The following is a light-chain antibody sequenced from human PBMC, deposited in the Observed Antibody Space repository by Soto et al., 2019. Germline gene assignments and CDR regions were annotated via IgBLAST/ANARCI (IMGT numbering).Light chain of an antibody. Sequence: QSALTQPXSASGSPGQSVTISCTGTSSDVGGYNYVSWYQQHPGKAPKLMIYEVSKRPSGVPDRFSGSKSGNTASLTVSGLQAEDEADYYCSSYAGSNKVFGTGTKVTVL. CDR2: EVS. CDR1: SSDVGGYNY. V-gene: IGLV2-8*01. J-gene: IGLJ1*01. CDR3: SSYAGSNKV.